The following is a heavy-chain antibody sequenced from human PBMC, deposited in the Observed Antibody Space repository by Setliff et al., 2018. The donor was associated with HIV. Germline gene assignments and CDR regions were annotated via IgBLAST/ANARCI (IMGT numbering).Heavy chain of an antibody. J-gene: IGHJ3*02. CDR2: ISSTGAA. Sequence: TLSLTCTVSGDSINSHFWTWIRQSPRKGLEWIGYISSTGAAWYNPSLKSRVTMSIDTSKIHFSLTLSSVSGADTALYFCARGGKRASDIWGQGAMVTVSS. CDR3: ARGGKRASDI. CDR1: GDSINSHF. V-gene: IGHV4-59*11.